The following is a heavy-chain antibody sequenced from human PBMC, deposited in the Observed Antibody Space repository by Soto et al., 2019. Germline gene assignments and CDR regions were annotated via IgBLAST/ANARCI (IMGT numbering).Heavy chain of an antibody. V-gene: IGHV4-34*01. J-gene: IGHJ2*01. CDR1: GGSFSGYY. Sequence: SETLSLTCAVYGGSFSGYYWSWIRQPPGKGLEWIGEINHSGSTNYNPSLKSRVTISVDTSKNQFSLKLSSVTAADTAVYYCARKDWGLPYWYFDLWGRDTLVTVSS. CDR2: INHSGST. CDR3: ARKDWGLPYWYFDL. D-gene: IGHD7-27*01.